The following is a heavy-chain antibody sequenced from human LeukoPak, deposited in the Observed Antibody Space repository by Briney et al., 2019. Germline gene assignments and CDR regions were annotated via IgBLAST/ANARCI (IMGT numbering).Heavy chain of an antibody. V-gene: IGHV4-4*07. J-gene: IGHJ4*02. CDR2: IYTSGST. Sequence: SETLSLTCTVSGGSISSYYWSWIRQPAGKGLEWIGRIYTSGSTNYNPSLKSRVTISVDTSKNQFSLKLSPVIAADTAVYYCARVGGYNQDYWSQGTLVTVSS. CDR1: GGSISSYY. CDR3: ARVGGYNQDY. D-gene: IGHD5-24*01.